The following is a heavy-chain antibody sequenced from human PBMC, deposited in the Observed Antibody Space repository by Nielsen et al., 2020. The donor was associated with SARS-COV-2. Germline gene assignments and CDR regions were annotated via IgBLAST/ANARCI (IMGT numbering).Heavy chain of an antibody. D-gene: IGHD3-22*01. CDR3: ARGGVNSSGYYYVYAFDI. J-gene: IGHJ3*02. CDR2: ISYDGSNK. Sequence: GESLKISCAASGFTFSSYAMHWVRQAPGKGLEWVAVISYDGSNKYYADSVKGRFTISRDNSKNTLYLQMNSLRAEDTAVYYYARGGVNSSGYYYVYAFDIWGQGTMVTVSS. CDR1: GFTFSSYA. V-gene: IGHV3-30*04.